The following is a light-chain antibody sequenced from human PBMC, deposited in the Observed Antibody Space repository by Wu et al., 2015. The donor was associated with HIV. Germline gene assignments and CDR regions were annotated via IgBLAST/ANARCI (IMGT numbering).Light chain of an antibody. V-gene: IGKV1-39*01. Sequence: DNQMTQSPSSLSASVGDRVTITCRASKSIINRLNWYQQKPGKAPNLLIYGASSLQSGVPSRFSGRGSGTEFTLTISSVQPEDFATYFCQQSYSTPYTFGQGTRLEIK. CDR1: KSIINR. CDR2: GAS. J-gene: IGKJ2*01. CDR3: QQSYSTPYT.